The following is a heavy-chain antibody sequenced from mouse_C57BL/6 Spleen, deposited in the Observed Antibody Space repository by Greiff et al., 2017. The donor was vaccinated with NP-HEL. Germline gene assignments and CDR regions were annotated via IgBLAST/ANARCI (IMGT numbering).Heavy chain of an antibody. J-gene: IGHJ2*01. CDR2: IDPENGDT. CDR1: GFNIKDDY. Sequence: EVKLEESGAELVRPGASVKLSCTASGFNIKDDYMHWVKQRPEQGLEWIGWIDPENGDTEYASKFQGKATITADTSSNTAYLQLSSLTSEDTAVYYCTIFTTVVATGGDFDYWGQGTTLTVSS. CDR3: TIFTTVVATGGDFDY. V-gene: IGHV14-4*01. D-gene: IGHD1-1*01.